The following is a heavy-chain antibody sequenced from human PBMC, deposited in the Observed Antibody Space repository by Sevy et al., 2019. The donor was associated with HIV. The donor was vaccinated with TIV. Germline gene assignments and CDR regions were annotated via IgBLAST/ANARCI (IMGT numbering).Heavy chain of an antibody. D-gene: IGHD3-10*02. CDR3: TKESLRGTYIRGDFDH. V-gene: IGHV3-30*18. CDR2: ISSDGINH. J-gene: IGHJ4*02. CDR1: GFNFQTFG. Sequence: GGSLRLSCSAFGFNFQTFGMHWVRQAPGKGPEWLAVISSDGINHNYAASVKGRFTIYRDNSKSQLFLQMNSLTPNDTTVYFCTKESLRGTYIRGDFDHWGQGTLVTVSS.